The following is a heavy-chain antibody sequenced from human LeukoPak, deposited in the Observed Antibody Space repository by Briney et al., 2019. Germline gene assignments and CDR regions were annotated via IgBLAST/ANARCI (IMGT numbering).Heavy chain of an antibody. CDR2: IYYSGST. J-gene: IGHJ6*03. CDR1: GGSISSYY. Sequence: PSETLSLTCTVSGGSISSYYWSWIRQLPGKGLEWIGYIYYSGSTNYNPSLKSRVTISVDTSKNQFSLKLSSVTAADTAVYYCARENTYYYYMDVWGKGTTVTISS. CDR3: ARENTYYYYMDV. V-gene: IGHV4-59*01.